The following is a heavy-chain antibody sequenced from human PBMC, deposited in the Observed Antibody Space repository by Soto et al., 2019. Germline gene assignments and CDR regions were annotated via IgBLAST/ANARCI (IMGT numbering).Heavy chain of an antibody. CDR1: GFTFSSYA. Sequence: GGSLRLSCAASGFTFSSYAMSWVRQAPGKGLEWVSAISGSGGSTYYADSVKGRFTISRDNSKNTLYLQMNSLRAEDTAVYYCAKGGEVRETMVRGVKSPVSDYWGQGTLVTVSS. D-gene: IGHD3-10*01. V-gene: IGHV3-23*01. CDR2: ISGSGGST. CDR3: AKGGEVRETMVRGVKSPVSDY. J-gene: IGHJ4*02.